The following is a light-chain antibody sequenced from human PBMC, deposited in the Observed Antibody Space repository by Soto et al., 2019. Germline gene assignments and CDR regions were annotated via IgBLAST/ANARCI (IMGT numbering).Light chain of an antibody. CDR1: QSISGW. J-gene: IGKJ1*01. CDR3: QQYNNYGSWT. Sequence: MTQSPSTLSASVGDRVTITCRASQSISGWLAWYQQKPGKAPKLLIYKASTLESGVPSRFSGSGSGTEFTLTISSLQPDDFATYYCQQYNNYGSWTFGQGTNVDIK. V-gene: IGKV1-5*03. CDR2: KAS.